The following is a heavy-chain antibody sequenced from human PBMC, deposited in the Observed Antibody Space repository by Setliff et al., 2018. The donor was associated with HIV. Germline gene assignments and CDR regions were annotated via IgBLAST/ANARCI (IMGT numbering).Heavy chain of an antibody. CDR1: GGSISGQY. V-gene: IGHV4-59*11. J-gene: IGHJ5*02. Sequence: LSLTCTVSGGSISGQYWSWFRQPPGKNMEWIASIYSSGTTNYNPSLRSRVIISVDTPRNQFSLRVTSVTAADTALYYCARRSIAVREAQFDPWGQGTQVTV. D-gene: IGHD6-6*01. CDR2: IYSSGTT. CDR3: ARRSIAVREAQFDP.